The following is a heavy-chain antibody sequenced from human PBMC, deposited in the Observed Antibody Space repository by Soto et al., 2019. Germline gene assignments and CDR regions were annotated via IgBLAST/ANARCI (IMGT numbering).Heavy chain of an antibody. J-gene: IGHJ4*02. CDR3: ARDLGGYSGYDSQGY. V-gene: IGHV1-8*01. Sequence: ASVKVSCKASGYSFTSLDINWVRQTTGQGLEWMGWMEPSSGKTGYAQRFQDRVTMTRDTSINTAYMELRSLTSDDTAVYYCARDLGGYSGYDSQGYWGQGTLVTVSS. CDR2: MEPSSGKT. D-gene: IGHD5-12*01. CDR1: GYSFTSLD.